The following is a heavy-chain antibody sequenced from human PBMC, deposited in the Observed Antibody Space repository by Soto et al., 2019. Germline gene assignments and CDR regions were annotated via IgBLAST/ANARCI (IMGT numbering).Heavy chain of an antibody. Sequence: PWETLSLTCAVNGGSFRDYYWSWIRQPPEKGLEWIGEINQSGSTNYNPSLKSRVTISVDTSKNQFSLKLSSVTAADTAVYYCARGTGDFWSGYPRFDYWGQGTLVTVSS. CDR2: INQSGST. CDR3: ARGTGDFWSGYPRFDY. CDR1: GGSFRDYY. J-gene: IGHJ4*02. V-gene: IGHV4-34*01. D-gene: IGHD3-3*01.